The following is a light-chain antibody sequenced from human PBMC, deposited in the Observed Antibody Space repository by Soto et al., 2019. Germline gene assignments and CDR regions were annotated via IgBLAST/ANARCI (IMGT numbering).Light chain of an antibody. CDR2: GAS. V-gene: IGKV3-20*01. CDR1: PSVSSSY. J-gene: IGKJ1*01. CDR3: QQYGSSLTWT. Sequence: EIVLTPSPGTLSLSPGERATLSCRASPSVSSSYLAWYQQKPGQAPRLLIYGASSRATGIPDRFSGSGSGTDFTLTISRLEPEDFAVYYCQQYGSSLTWTFGQGTKVEIK.